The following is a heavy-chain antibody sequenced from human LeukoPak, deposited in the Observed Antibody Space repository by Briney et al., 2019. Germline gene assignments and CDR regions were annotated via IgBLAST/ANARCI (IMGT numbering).Heavy chain of an antibody. CDR1: GFTFSSNE. CDR3: ARDSVYGSFFDY. V-gene: IGHV3-48*03. J-gene: IGHJ4*02. CDR2: ISSSGSTR. D-gene: IGHD3-10*01. Sequence: PGGSLRLSCAASGFTFSSNEMNWVRQAPGKGLEWVSYISSSGSTRYYADFVKGRFTISRDNAKNSLYLQMNSLRDEDTAVYYCARDSVYGSFFDYWGQGILVTVSS.